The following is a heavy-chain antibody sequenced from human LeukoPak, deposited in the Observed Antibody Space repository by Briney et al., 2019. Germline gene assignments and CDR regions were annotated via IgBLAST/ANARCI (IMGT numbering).Heavy chain of an antibody. CDR3: ARGRSDSSSWYDASETFDY. D-gene: IGHD6-13*01. V-gene: IGHV4-4*07. CDR1: SGSPSSYY. CDR2: IYTGGST. Sequence: PESLSLTCTLSSGSPSSYYSSWIRQPAREGRGWIGRIYTGGSTNYNPSLKGRVTMSVDTSKNQFSLKLSSVTAADTAVYYCARGRSDSSSWYDASETFDYWGQGTLVTVSS. J-gene: IGHJ4*02.